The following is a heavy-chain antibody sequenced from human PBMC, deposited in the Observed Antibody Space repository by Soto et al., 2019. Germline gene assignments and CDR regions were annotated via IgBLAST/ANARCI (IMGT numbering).Heavy chain of an antibody. J-gene: IGHJ4*02. D-gene: IGHD2-21*01. CDR1: GYSFTTYW. V-gene: IGHV5-51*01. Sequence: GESLKNSCKSSGYSFTTYWIGGVRQMPGKGLEWMGIIYPGDSDTRFSPSFQGQVTMSADKSIHTAYLQWSSLKASDSAMYYWAIQVFKFDYCHIGDWGQGLLV. CDR2: IYPGDSDT. CDR3: AIQVFKFDYCHIGD.